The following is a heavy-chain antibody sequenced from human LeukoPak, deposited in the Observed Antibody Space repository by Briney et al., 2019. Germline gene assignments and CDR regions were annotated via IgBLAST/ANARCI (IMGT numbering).Heavy chain of an antibody. Sequence: ASVKVSCKASGYTFTGYYMRWVRQAPGQGLEWMGWINPNSGGTNYAQKFQGRVTMTRDTSISTAYMELSRLRSDDTAVYYCARGDQYDSNAFDIWGQGTMVTVSS. CDR2: INPNSGGT. D-gene: IGHD3-3*01. J-gene: IGHJ3*02. CDR3: ARGDQYDSNAFDI. V-gene: IGHV1-2*02. CDR1: GYTFTGYY.